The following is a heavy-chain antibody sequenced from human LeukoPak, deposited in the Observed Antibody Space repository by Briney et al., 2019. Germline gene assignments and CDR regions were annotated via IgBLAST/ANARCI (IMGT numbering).Heavy chain of an antibody. D-gene: IGHD2-15*01. CDR2: INAGNGNT. Sequence: ASVKVSCKASGYTFTSYAMHWVRQAPGQRLEWMGWINAGNGNTKYSQEFQGRVTITRDTSASTAYMELSSLRSEDMAVYYCARDEGFCSGGRCHIPGFDSWGQGTLVTVSS. CDR3: ARDEGFCSGGRCHIPGFDS. J-gene: IGHJ4*02. V-gene: IGHV1-3*03. CDR1: GYTFTSYA.